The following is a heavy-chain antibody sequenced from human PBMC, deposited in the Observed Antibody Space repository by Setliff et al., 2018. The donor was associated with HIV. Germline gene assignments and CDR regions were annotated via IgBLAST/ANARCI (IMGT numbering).Heavy chain of an antibody. CDR3: ARRGNYYASAFDY. CDR1: GYTFSSYS. V-gene: IGHV1-46*01. CDR2: INPHGGST. D-gene: IGHD3-10*01. Sequence: ASVKVSCKASGYTFSSYSLHWVRQAPGQGLEWMGVINPHGGSTNYAQKFQGRLTMTTDTSTSTAYMDLRSLRSDDTAVYYCARRGNYYASAFDYWGQGTLVTVSS. J-gene: IGHJ4*02.